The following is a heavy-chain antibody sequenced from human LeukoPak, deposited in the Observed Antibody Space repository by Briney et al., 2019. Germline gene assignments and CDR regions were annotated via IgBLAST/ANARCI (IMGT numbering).Heavy chain of an antibody. J-gene: IGHJ3*02. Sequence: PSETLSLTCTVSGGSISSSSYYWGWIRQPPGKGLEWIGSIYYSGSTYYNPSLKSRVTISVGTSKNQFSLKLNSVTAADTAVYYCARRVRGVNDAFDIWGQGTKVTVSS. CDR1: GGSISSSSYY. D-gene: IGHD3-10*01. CDR2: IYYSGST. V-gene: IGHV4-39*07. CDR3: ARRVRGVNDAFDI.